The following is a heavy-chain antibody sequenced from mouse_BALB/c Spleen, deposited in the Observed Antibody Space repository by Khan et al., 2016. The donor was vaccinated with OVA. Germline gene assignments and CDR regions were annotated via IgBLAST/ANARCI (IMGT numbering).Heavy chain of an antibody. CDR3: ARVYGGDFDY. D-gene: IGHD2-10*02. CDR1: GYSITSDYA. Sequence: EVELVESGPGLVKPSQSLSLTCTVTGYSITSDYAWNWIRQFPGNKLEWMGFISYSGNTKYNPSLKSRISVTRDTSKNQFFLQLNSVTTEDTATYYCARVYGGDFDYWGQGNTLTVSS. CDR2: ISYSGNT. J-gene: IGHJ2*01. V-gene: IGHV3-2*02.